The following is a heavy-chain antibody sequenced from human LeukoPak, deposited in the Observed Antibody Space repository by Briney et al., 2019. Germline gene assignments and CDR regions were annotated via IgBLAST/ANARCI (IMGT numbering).Heavy chain of an antibody. V-gene: IGHV4-34*01. CDR2: INHSGST. J-gene: IGHJ5*02. D-gene: IGHD6-6*01. Sequence: PSETLSLTCAVYGGSFSGYYWSWIRQPPGKGLEWIGEINHSGSTNYNPSLKSRVTISVDTSKNQFSLKLSSVTAADTAVYYCGGGAARPGWFDPWGQGTLVTVSS. CDR3: GGGAARPGWFDP. CDR1: GGSFSGYY.